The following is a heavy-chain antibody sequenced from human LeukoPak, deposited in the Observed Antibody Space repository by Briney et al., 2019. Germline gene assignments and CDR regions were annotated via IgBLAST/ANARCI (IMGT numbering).Heavy chain of an antibody. D-gene: IGHD1-26*01. J-gene: IGHJ4*02. CDR2: ISYDGSNK. CDR1: GFTFSSYA. V-gene: IGHV3-30*04. Sequence: GGSLRLSCAASGFTFSSYAMHWVRQAPGKGLEWVAVISYDGSNKYYADSVKGRFTISRDNSKNTLYLQMNSLRAEDTAVYYCAREGPGSGSYLDYWGQGTLVTVSS. CDR3: AREGPGSGSYLDY.